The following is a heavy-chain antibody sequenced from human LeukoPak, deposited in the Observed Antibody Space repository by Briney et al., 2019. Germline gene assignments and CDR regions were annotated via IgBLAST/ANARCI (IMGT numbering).Heavy chain of an antibody. V-gene: IGHV1-46*01. CDR1: GYTFTGYY. CDR3: ARDHYHKIHSVMVTAPDY. CDR2: INPTGGST. Sequence: WASVKVSCKASGYTFTGYYMHWVRQAPGEGLEWMGIINPTGGSTSYAQKFQGRVTMTRDTSTSTVYMELSSLRSEDTAVYYCARDHYHKIHSVMVTAPDYWGQGTLVIVSS. D-gene: IGHD2-21*02. J-gene: IGHJ4*02.